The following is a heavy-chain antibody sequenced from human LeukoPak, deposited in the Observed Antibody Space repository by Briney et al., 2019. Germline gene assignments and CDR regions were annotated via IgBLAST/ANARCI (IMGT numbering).Heavy chain of an antibody. CDR1: GLTFSIYG. J-gene: IGHJ4*02. CDR3: AREPRLSGYFDY. V-gene: IGHV3-74*01. Sequence: GGSLRLFCAASGLTFSIYGMTWVRQAPGKGLVWVSRINSDGSSTSYADSVKGRFTISRDNAKNTLYLQMNSLRAEDTAVYYCAREPRLSGYFDYWGQGTLVTVSS. CDR2: INSDGSST. D-gene: IGHD5-12*01.